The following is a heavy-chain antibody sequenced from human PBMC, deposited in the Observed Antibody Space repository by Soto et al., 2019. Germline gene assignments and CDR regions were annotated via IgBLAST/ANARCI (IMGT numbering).Heavy chain of an antibody. Sequence: QVQLVESGGGVVQPGRSLRLSCAASGFTFSSYAMHWVRQAPGKGLEWVAVISYDGSNKYYADSVKGRFTISRDNSKNTLYLQMNSLRPEDTAVYYCARGGIVVVLAATQFAFDIWGQGTMVTVSS. CDR1: GFTFSSYA. CDR2: ISYDGSNK. D-gene: IGHD2-15*01. V-gene: IGHV3-30-3*01. CDR3: ARGGIVVVLAATQFAFDI. J-gene: IGHJ3*02.